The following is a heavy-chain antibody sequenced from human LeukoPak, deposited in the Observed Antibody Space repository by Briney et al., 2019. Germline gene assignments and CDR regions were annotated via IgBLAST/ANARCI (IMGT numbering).Heavy chain of an antibody. Sequence: SGGSLRLSCAASGFTFSDYYMSWIRQAPGKGLEWVSYISSSGSTIYYADSVKGRFTISRDNAKNSLYLQMNSLRAEDTAVYYCASQYYYDSSGSDAFDTWGQGTMVTVSS. CDR3: ASQYYYDSSGSDAFDT. CDR1: GFTFSDYY. V-gene: IGHV3-11*01. J-gene: IGHJ3*02. D-gene: IGHD3-22*01. CDR2: ISSSGSTI.